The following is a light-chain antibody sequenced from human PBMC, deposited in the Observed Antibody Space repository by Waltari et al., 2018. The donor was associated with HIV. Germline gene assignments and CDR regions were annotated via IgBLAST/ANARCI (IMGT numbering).Light chain of an antibody. CDR1: SSNIGAGYD. V-gene: IGLV1-40*01. CDR3: QSYDISLSGWV. CDR2: GNT. J-gene: IGLJ3*02. Sequence: QSVLTQPPSVSGAPGQRVTISCTGSSSNIGAGYDVPGYQQFPGTAPKVLIYGNTYRPSGVPDRFSGSKSGSSASLLITGLQAEDDADYYCQSYDISLSGWVFGGGTKLTVL.